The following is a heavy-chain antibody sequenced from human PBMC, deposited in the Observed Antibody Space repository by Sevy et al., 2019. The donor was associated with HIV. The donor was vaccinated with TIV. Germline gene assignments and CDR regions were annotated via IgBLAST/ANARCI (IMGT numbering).Heavy chain of an antibody. V-gene: IGHV3-48*03. CDR1: GFIFSSWE. D-gene: IGHD6-13*01. J-gene: IGHJ6*02. CDR2: ISSSGSRV. Sequence: RGSLRLSCAASGFIFSSWEMNWVRQAPGKGLEWVSFISSSGSRVYYADSVNGRFTISRYNAKNSLYLQIDSLRAEDTAAYYCMREGIASGGTHVDVWGQGTAVTVSS. CDR3: MREGIASGGTHVDV.